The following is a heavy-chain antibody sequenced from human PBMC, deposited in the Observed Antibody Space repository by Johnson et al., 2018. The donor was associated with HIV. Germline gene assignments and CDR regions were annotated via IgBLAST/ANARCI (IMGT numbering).Heavy chain of an antibody. CDR2: ISSSGDRT. J-gene: IGHJ3*01. Sequence: VQLVESGGGLVQAGGSLRLSCSASGFTFSRYAMNWVRQAPGKGLEWVSSISSSGDRTSYADSVKGRFTISRDNSKNTLFLQMNSLRPEDTAIYYCASPPSGYDFWDGPNIFDVWGQGTMVSVAS. CDR3: ASPPSGYDFWDGPNIFDV. CDR1: GFTFSRYA. V-gene: IGHV3-23*04. D-gene: IGHD3-3*01.